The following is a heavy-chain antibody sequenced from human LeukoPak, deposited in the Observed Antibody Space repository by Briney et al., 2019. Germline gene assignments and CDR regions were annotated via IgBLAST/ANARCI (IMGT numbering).Heavy chain of an antibody. V-gene: IGHV3-9*01. D-gene: IGHD5-12*01. J-gene: IGHJ4*02. CDR1: GFTFDDYA. CDR3: ARGVATSNY. Sequence: GRSLRLSCAASGFTFDDYAMHWVRQAPGKGLEWVSGISWNSGSIGYADSVKGRFTISRDNAKNSLYLQMNSLRAEDTAVYYCARGVATSNYWGQGTLVTVSS. CDR2: ISWNSGSI.